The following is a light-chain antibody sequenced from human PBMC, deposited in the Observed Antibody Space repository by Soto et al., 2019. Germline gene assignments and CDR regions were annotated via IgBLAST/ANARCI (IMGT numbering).Light chain of an antibody. CDR2: GTS. CDR1: QTISSTY. V-gene: IGKV3-20*01. Sequence: EVVLTQSPGTLSLSPGERATLSCRASQTISSTYLAWYQQKAGQAPRLLIYGTSSRATGIPDRFSGSGSETDFNLTISRLEPEDFAVYYCRHYCGSARPFGQGTKLEIK. CDR3: RHYCGSARP. J-gene: IGKJ2*01.